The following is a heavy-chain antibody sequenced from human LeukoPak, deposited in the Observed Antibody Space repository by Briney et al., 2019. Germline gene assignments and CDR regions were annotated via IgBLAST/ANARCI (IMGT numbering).Heavy chain of an antibody. CDR2: ISSSSSYI. D-gene: IGHD4-17*01. CDR3: ARVTGGDYFDY. J-gene: IGHJ4*02. CDR1: GFTFSSYS. Sequence: GGSLRLSCAASGFTFSSYSMNWVREAPGKGLECVSSISSSSSYIYYADSVKGRFTISRDNAKNSLYLQMNSLRAEDTAVYYCARVTGGDYFDYWGQGTLVTVSS. V-gene: IGHV3-21*01.